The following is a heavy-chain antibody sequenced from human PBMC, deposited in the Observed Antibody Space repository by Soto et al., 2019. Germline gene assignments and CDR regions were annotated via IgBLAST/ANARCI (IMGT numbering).Heavy chain of an antibody. V-gene: IGHV1-69*13. D-gene: IGHD3-10*01. J-gene: IGHJ5*01. Sequence: GASVKVSCKASGGTFCNLGISWLRQAPGQGLEWMGGTIPIFDTPHYAEKFRDRLTITADATSTAYMELTSLSSEDTATYYCARDREDGSGTKYNWFDSWGQGTLVTVSS. CDR2: TIPIFDTP. CDR1: GGTFCNLG. CDR3: ARDREDGSGTKYNWFDS.